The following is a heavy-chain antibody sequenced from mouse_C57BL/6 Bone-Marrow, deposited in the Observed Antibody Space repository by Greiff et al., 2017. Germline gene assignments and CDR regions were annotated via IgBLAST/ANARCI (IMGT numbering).Heavy chain of an antibody. J-gene: IGHJ3*01. Sequence: QVQLKESGPGLVQPSQSLSITCTVSGFSLTSYGVHWVRQSPGKGLEWLGVIWSGGSTDYNAAFISRLSISKDNSKSQVFFKMNSLQSDDTAIYYCARNNLDYYGSSYSAWFAYWGQGTLVTVSA. V-gene: IGHV2-2*01. CDR3: ARNNLDYYGSSYSAWFAY. CDR1: GFSLTSYG. CDR2: IWSGGST. D-gene: IGHD1-1*01.